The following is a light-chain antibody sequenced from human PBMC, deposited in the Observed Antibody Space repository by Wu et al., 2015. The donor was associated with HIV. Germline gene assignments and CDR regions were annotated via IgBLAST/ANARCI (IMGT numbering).Light chain of an antibody. CDR3: QQSYSTLYS. V-gene: IGKV1-39*01. CDR1: QSISSW. CDR2: AAS. J-gene: IGKJ2*03. Sequence: IGDRVSFTRRASQSISSWLAWYQNETRESPKLLIYAASNLHSGIPSRFSGSGSGTDFTLAISSLQPEDFASYFCQQSYSTLYSFGQGTKLEIK.